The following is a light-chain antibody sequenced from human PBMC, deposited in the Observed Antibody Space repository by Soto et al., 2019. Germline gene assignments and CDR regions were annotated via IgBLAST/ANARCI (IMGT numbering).Light chain of an antibody. CDR2: VAS. J-gene: IGKJ4*01. Sequence: EIVMTQSPATLSVSPGERPTLSCRASQSVSSNLAWYQQKPGQTPKLLIYVASTRATAIPARFSGSGSGTEFTLTISSLQSEDFAVYYCQQYNVWPLTFGGGTKVEFK. V-gene: IGKV3-15*01. CDR1: QSVSSN. CDR3: QQYNVWPLT.